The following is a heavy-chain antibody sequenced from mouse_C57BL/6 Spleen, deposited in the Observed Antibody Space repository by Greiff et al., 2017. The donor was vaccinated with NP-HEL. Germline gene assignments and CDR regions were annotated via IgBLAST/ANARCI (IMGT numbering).Heavy chain of an antibody. J-gene: IGHJ4*01. V-gene: IGHV1-62-2*01. Sequence: QVQLKQSGAELVKPGASVKLSCKASGYTFTEYTIHWVKQRSGQGLEWIGWFYPGSGSIKYNEKFKDKATLTADKSSSTVYMELSRLTSEYSAVYFCSRHGPYDYGYYYAMDYWGQGTSVTVSA. CDR2: FYPGSGSI. D-gene: IGHD2-4*01. CDR1: GYTFTEYT. CDR3: SRHGPYDYGYYYAMDY.